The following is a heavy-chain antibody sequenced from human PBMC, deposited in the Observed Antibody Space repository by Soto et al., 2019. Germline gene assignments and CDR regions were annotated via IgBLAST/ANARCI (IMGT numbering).Heavy chain of an antibody. CDR2: IDYSGST. J-gene: IGHJ4*02. V-gene: IGHV4-31*03. CDR1: GGSISSDFYY. Sequence: PSETLSLTCTVSGGSISSDFYYWSWIRQHPGKGLEWIGYIDYSGSTFYNPSLESRVTISVDTSKIRFSLNVTSVTAADTAVYYCARDRGGLPDYWGQGTLVTVSS. D-gene: IGHD3-16*01. CDR3: ARDRGGLPDY.